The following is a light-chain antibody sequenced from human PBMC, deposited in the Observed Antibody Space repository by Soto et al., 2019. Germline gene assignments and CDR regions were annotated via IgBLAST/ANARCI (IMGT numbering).Light chain of an antibody. CDR2: GAS. J-gene: IGKJ3*01. V-gene: IGKV3-20*01. CDR1: QSVSSSY. CDR3: QPDDHSPFT. Sequence: ERVLTQSPGTLSMSPGERATLSCRASQSVSSSYSAWYQQKPGQATRLLIYGASRRATGIPDRFSGRGSGTDFTLTISSLQPEDFAVYYGQPDDHSPFTFGTGTKVDIK.